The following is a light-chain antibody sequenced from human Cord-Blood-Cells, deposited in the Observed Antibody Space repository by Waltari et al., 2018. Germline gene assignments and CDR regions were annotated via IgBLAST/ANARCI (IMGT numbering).Light chain of an antibody. Sequence: QSALTQPASVSGSPGQSITISCPGTSSDVGGYNYVYWYQQHPGKAPKLMIYDVSNRPSGVSNRFSGSKSXNXASLTISGLKAEDEADYYCSSYTSSSTLVFGTGTKVTVL. J-gene: IGLJ1*01. CDR2: DVS. V-gene: IGLV2-14*03. CDR1: SSDVGGYNY. CDR3: SSYTSSSTLV.